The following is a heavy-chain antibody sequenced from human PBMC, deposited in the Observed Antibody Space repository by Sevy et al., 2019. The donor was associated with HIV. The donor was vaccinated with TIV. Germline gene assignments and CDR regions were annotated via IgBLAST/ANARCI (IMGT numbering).Heavy chain of an antibody. J-gene: IGHJ4*01. CDR1: GFAFSSHA. V-gene: IGHV3-30-3*01. Sequence: GGSLRLSCAASGFAFSSHAMHWVRQALGKGLEWVAVISYEGTETFYAASVEGRFTISRDNSKNMLSLLINSLRPEDAAVYYCARDGGNSVKWYPLYWGHGTLVTVSS. D-gene: IGHD2-2*01. CDR2: ISYEGTET. CDR3: ARDGGNSVKWYPLY.